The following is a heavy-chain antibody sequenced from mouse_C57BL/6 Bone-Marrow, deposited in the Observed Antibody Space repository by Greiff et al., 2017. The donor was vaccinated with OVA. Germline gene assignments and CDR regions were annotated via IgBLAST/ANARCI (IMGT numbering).Heavy chain of an antibody. Sequence: EVQGVESGGGLVKPGGSLKLSCAASGFTFSDYGMHWVRQAPEKGLEWVAYISSSSSTIYYADTVKGRITISRDNAKNTLFMQMTSLRSEDTAMYYGSRPAVGGTRDAMDYWGQGTSVTVSS. CDR3: SRPAVGGTRDAMDY. CDR1: GFTFSDYG. V-gene: IGHV5-17*01. D-gene: IGHD1-1*01. CDR2: ISSSSSTI. J-gene: IGHJ4*01.